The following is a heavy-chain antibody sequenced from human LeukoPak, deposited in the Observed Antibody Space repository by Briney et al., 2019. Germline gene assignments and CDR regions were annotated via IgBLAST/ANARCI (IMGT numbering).Heavy chain of an antibody. CDR2: IWYDGSNK. CDR1: GFTFSSYG. Sequence: QPGGSLRLSCAASGFTFSSYGMHWVRQAPGKGLEWVAVIWYDGSNKYYADSVKGRFTISRDNSKNTLYLQMNSLRAEDTAVYYCAKGGRYSYGPTHLMDVWGKGTTVTVSS. D-gene: IGHD5-18*01. J-gene: IGHJ6*04. CDR3: AKGGRYSYGPTHLMDV. V-gene: IGHV3-33*06.